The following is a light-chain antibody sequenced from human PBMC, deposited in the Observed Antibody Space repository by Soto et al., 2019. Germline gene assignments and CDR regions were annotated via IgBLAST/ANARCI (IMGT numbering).Light chain of an antibody. CDR1: QDLSTN. V-gene: IGKV3-15*01. J-gene: IGKJ2*03. CDR2: GAS. CDR3: QHYNNWPPYS. Sequence: ETVITQSPDTLSVSPGESTTLSCRASQDLSTNLAWFQQKPGQTPRRDPYGASKKATGIPARFSGSGSGRYFTLTTSSLQSEDFGVYDGQHYNNWPPYSFGQGTKVEIK.